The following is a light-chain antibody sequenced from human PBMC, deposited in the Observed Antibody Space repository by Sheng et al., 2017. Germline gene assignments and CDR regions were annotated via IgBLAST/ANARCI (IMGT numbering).Light chain of an antibody. Sequence: EIVLTQSPGTLSLSLGDRVTLSCRASQSVSSYLAWYQQKPGQAPRLLIYDASNRATGIPARFSGSGSGTDFTLTISSLEPEDFAVYYCQQYGNSPPMYTFGQGTKRRRSN. J-gene: IGKJ2*01. CDR2: DAS. CDR3: QQYGNSPPMYT. CDR1: QSVSSY. V-gene: IGKV3-11*01.